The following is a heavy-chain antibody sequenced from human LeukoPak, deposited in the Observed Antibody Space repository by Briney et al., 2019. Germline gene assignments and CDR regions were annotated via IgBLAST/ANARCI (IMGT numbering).Heavy chain of an antibody. CDR3: AKSATMVRGVMPTIFDP. Sequence: GGSLRLSCAASGFTFSSYAMSWVRQAPGKGLEWVSAISGSGGSTYYADSVKGRFTISRDNSKNTLYLQTNSLRAEDTAVYYCAKSATMVRGVMPTIFDPWGQGTLVTVSS. J-gene: IGHJ5*02. CDR2: ISGSGGST. V-gene: IGHV3-23*01. CDR1: GFTFSSYA. D-gene: IGHD3-10*01.